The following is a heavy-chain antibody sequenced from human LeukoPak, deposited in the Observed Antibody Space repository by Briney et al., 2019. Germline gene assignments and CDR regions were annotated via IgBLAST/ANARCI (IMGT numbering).Heavy chain of an antibody. CDR1: GYTFTSYG. Sequence: ASVKVSCKASGYTFTSYGISWVRQAPGQGLEWMGWISAYNGNTNYAQKLQGRVTMTRDTSISTAYMELSRLRSDDTAVYYCARDCSGGSCLDYWGQGTLVTVSS. J-gene: IGHJ4*02. D-gene: IGHD2-15*01. CDR2: ISAYNGNT. CDR3: ARDCSGGSCLDY. V-gene: IGHV1-18*01.